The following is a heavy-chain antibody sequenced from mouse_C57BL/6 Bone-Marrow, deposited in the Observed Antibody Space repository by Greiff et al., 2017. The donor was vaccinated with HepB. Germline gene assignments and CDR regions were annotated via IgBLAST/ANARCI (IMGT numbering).Heavy chain of an antibody. CDR1: GYSITSDY. D-gene: IGHD1-1*01. CDR3: ARDYGSSYGYFDV. V-gene: IGHV3-8*01. CDR2: ISYSGST. J-gene: IGHJ1*03. Sequence: VQLKQSGPGLAKPSQTLSLTCSVTGYSITSDYWNWIRKFPGNKLEYMGYISYSGSTYYNPSLKSRISITRDTSKNQYYLQLNSVTTEDTATYYCARDYGSSYGYFDVWGTGTTVTVSS.